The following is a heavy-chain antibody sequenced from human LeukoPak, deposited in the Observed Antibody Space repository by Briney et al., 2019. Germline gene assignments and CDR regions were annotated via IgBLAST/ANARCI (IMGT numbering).Heavy chain of an antibody. CDR2: TFYRSKWYY. J-gene: IGHJ6*03. CDR1: GDSVSSNDAA. CDR3: ARHRKSARNHLYYYMDV. D-gene: IGHD6-6*01. V-gene: IGHV6-1*01. Sequence: SQTLSLTCAISGDSVSSNDAAWNWIRQSPSRGLEWLGRTFYRSKWYYDSAVSVKSRITINPDTSKNQFSLNLTSVTAADTALYYCARHRKSARNHLYYYMDVWGKGTTVTVSS.